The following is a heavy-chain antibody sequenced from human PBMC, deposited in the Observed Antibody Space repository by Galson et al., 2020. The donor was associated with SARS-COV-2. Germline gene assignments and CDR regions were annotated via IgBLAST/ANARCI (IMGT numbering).Heavy chain of an antibody. D-gene: IGHD3-9*01. V-gene: IGHV3-23*01. CDR3: AKDLQAYDILTGFDC. CDR1: GFTFSSYA. J-gene: IGHJ4*02. CDR2: ISGSGGST. Sequence: GESLKISCAASGFTFSSYAMSWVRQAPGKGLEWVSAISGSGGSTYYADSVKGRFTISRDNSKNTLYLQMNSLRAEDTAVYYCAKDLQAYDILTGFDCCGQGTLVTVSS.